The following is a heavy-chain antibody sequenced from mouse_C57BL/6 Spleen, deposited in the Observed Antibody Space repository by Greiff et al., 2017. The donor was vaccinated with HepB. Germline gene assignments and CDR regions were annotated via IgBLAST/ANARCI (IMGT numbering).Heavy chain of an antibody. V-gene: IGHV1-7*01. J-gene: IGHJ3*01. CDR2: INPSSGYT. D-gene: IGHD1-1*02. CDR3: AREGLYGPFAY. Sequence: VQLQQSGAELAKPGASVKLSCKASGYTFTSYWMHWVKQRPGQGLEWIGYINPSSGYTKYNQKFKDKATWTADKSSSPAYMQLSSLTYEDSAVYYCAREGLYGPFAYWGQGTLVTVSA. CDR1: GYTFTSYW.